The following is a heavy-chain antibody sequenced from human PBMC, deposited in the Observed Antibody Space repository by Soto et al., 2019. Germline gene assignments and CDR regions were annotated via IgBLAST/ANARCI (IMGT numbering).Heavy chain of an antibody. CDR2: IDPNSSGT. V-gene: IGHV1-2*07. CDR3: ARDSPLTTGWFDP. CDR1: GYAFTDYY. Sequence: QVQLVQSGAEVKKPGASVRVSCKASGYAFTDYYLHWVRQAPGQGLEWMGWIDPNSSGTQYARKFQGRVTMTRDTSTSTAYMELSRLKSDDTAIYYCARDSPLTTGWFDPWGQGTLVTVSS. J-gene: IGHJ5*02. D-gene: IGHD4-17*01.